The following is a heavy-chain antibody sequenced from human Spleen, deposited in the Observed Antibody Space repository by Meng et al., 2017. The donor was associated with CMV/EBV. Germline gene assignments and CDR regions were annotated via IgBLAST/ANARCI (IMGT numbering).Heavy chain of an antibody. CDR3: VRAGGYYISGRNWFDP. J-gene: IGHJ5*02. Sequence: ASVKVSCKAPRNFFTRHAITWVRQAPGQGLEWMGWMNSNTGDTGYAQKFQGRVTITRNTSISTVYMDLSSLKSEDTAVYYCVRAGGYYISGRNWFDPWGQGTLVTVSS. D-gene: IGHD3-10*01. CDR2: MNSNTGDT. V-gene: IGHV1-8*03. CDR1: RNFFTRHA.